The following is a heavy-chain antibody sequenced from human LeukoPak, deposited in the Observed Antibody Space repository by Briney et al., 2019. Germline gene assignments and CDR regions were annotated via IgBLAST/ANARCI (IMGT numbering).Heavy chain of an antibody. CDR3: ARESRDRSGYFVLEYYFDY. V-gene: IGHV1-18*01. CDR1: GYTFTSYG. Sequence: ASVKVSCKASGYTFTSYGISWVRQAPGQGLEWMGWISAYNGNTNYAQKLQGRVTMTTDTSTSTAYMELRSLRSDDTAVYYCARESRDRSGYFVLEYYFDYWGQGTLVTVSS. CDR2: ISAYNGNT. J-gene: IGHJ4*02. D-gene: IGHD3-3*01.